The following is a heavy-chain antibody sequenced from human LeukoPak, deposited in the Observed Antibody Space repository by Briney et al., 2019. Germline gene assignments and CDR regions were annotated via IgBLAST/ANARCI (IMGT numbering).Heavy chain of an antibody. CDR3: ARDRYYYDSSGYYYVDY. J-gene: IGHJ4*02. CDR2: ISRSGSTK. Sequence: PGGSLRLSCAASGFTFSEYNMRWIRQAPGKGLEWVSSISRSGSTKYYADSVKSRFTISRDNAKNSLFLQMNSLRAEDTAVYYCARDRYYYDSSGYYYVDYWGQGTLVTVSS. V-gene: IGHV3-11*01. CDR1: GFTFSEYN. D-gene: IGHD3-22*01.